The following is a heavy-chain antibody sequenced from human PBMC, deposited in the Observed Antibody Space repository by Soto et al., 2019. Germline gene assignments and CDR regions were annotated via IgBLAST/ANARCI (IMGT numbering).Heavy chain of an antibody. D-gene: IGHD3-22*01. CDR2: INHSGDT. CDR3: APSVNYYDSSSP. Sequence: XETLSLTCAVYGLSFSGYFWSWIRQPPGKGLEWIGEINHSGDTNYNPSLKSRVTISVETSKSQFSLKLSSVTAADTAVYYCAPSVNYYDSSSPWGQGTLVTVSS. J-gene: IGHJ5*02. CDR1: GLSFSGYF. V-gene: IGHV4-34*01.